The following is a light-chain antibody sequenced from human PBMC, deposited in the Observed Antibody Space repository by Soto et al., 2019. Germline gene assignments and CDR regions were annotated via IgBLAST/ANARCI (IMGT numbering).Light chain of an antibody. CDR1: QSVSSSY. Sequence: EIVFTQSPGTLSLSPGERATLSFMASQSVSSSYLAWYQQKPGQAPRLLIYDASNRATGIPARFSGSGSGTDFTLTISSLEPEDFAVYYCQQRSNLWTFGQGTKVDIK. J-gene: IGKJ1*01. V-gene: IGKV3D-20*02. CDR3: QQRSNLWT. CDR2: DAS.